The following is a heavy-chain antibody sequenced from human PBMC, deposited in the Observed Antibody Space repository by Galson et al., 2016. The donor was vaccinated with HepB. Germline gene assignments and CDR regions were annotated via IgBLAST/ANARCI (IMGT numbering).Heavy chain of an antibody. V-gene: IGHV4-34*01. J-gene: IGHJ3*02. D-gene: IGHD6-19*01. CDR3: SRGSFSSGWYLHAFDI. CDR1: GXPFSGYX. CDR2: MNHSGST. Sequence: SLTCAVYGXPFSGYXWSWIXXPPGKGLXXXGEMNHSGSTKHNPSLKGRVSISLDTSQNHFSLKLSSVTPADTAVYYCSRGSFSSGWYLHAFDIWGLGTMVTVSS.